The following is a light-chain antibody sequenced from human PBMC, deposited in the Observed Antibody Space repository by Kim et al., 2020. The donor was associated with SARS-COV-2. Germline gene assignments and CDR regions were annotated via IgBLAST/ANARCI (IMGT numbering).Light chain of an antibody. CDR2: DAS. CDR1: QSVSSY. J-gene: IGKJ3*01. Sequence: LCLEETATLSCRASQSVSSYLAWYQQKPGQAPRLLIYDASNMATGIPARFSGSGSGTDFTLTISSLEPEDFAVYYCQQRSNWIFTFGPGTKVDIK. V-gene: IGKV3-11*01. CDR3: QQRSNWIFT.